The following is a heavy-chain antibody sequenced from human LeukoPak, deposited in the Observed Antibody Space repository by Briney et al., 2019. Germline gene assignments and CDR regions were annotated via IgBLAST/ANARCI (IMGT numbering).Heavy chain of an antibody. CDR1: GFSFSTSN. CDR3: AREVSGWRGGAFDV. V-gene: IGHV3-48*04. CDR2: ISGSSSTI. J-gene: IGHJ3*01. Sequence: GGSLRLSCAASGFSFSTSNMNWVRQAPGKGLEWVSYISGSSSTIYYADSVKGRFTISRDNVKNSLFLQMNSLRADDTAVYYCAREVSGWRGGAFDVWGQGTMVTVSS. D-gene: IGHD6-19*01.